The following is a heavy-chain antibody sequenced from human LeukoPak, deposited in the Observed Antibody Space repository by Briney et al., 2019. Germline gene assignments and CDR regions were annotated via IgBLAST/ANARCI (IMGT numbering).Heavy chain of an antibody. CDR3: ARAPVLRYFDWSTSAWYFDL. J-gene: IGHJ2*01. CDR2: IYYSGST. D-gene: IGHD3-9*01. Sequence: SQTLSLTCTVSGGSISSGGYYWSWIRQHPGKGLEWIGYIYYSGSTYYNPSLKSRVTISVDTSKNQFSLRLSSVTAADTAVYYCARAPVLRYFDWSTSAWYFDLWGRGTPVTVSS. CDR1: GGSISSGGYY. V-gene: IGHV4-31*03.